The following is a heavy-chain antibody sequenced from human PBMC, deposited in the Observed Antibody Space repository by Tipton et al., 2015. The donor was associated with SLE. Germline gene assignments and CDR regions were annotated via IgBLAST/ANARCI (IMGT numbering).Heavy chain of an antibody. D-gene: IGHD6-13*01. CDR2: VYHGGTT. CDR1: GYSISSGFY. CDR3: AREGPAASGYFLY. Sequence: TLSLTCAVSGYSISSGFYWGWVRQPPGKGREWIGSVYHGGTTYYNPSLNSRVTMSVDTSTNHFSLNLSSVTAADTGVYYCAREGPAASGYFLYWGQGTLVTVSS. V-gene: IGHV4-38-2*02. J-gene: IGHJ4*02.